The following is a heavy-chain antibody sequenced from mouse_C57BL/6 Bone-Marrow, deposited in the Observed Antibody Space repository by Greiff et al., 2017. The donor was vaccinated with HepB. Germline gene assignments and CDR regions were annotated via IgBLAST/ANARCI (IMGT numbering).Heavy chain of an antibody. D-gene: IGHD2-12*01. CDR3: ASLRRDWYFDV. V-gene: IGHV1-61*01. CDR2: IYPSDSET. Sequence: QVQLQQPGAELVRPGSSVKLSCKASGYTFTSYWMDWVKQRPGQGLEWIGNIYPSDSETHYNQKFKDKATLTVEKSSSTAYMQLSSLTSEDSAVYYCASLRRDWYFDVWGTGTTVTVSS. CDR1: GYTFTSYW. J-gene: IGHJ1*03.